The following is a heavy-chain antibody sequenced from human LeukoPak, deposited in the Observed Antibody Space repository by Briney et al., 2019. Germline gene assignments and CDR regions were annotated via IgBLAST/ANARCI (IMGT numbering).Heavy chain of an antibody. CDR2: VYFSGST. V-gene: IGHV4-39*01. Sequence: SETLSLTCTVSGDSIRTTRYWGWIRQPPGKGLEWIGAVYFSGSTYYNPSLKSRVIISVDTSKNQFSLKLTSVTAADTAVYYCATQGYNNQTMDVWGQGTTVTASS. CDR1: GDSIRTTRY. CDR3: ATQGYNNQTMDV. D-gene: IGHD5-24*01. J-gene: IGHJ6*02.